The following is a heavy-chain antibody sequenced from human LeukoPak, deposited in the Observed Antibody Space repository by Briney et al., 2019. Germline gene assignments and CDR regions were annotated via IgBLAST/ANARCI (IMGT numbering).Heavy chain of an antibody. Sequence: GASVKVSCKASGYTFTSYGISWVRQAPGQGLEWMGWISAYNGNTNYAQKFQGRVTITADKSTSTAYMELSSLRSEDTAVYYCARSRGITHFWGQGTLVTVSS. V-gene: IGHV1-18*01. D-gene: IGHD1-14*01. CDR1: GYTFTSYG. CDR3: ARSRGITHF. J-gene: IGHJ4*02. CDR2: ISAYNGNT.